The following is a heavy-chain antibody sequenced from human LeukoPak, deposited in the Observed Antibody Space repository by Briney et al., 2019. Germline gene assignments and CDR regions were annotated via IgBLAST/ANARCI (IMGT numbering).Heavy chain of an antibody. Sequence: GASVKVSCKASGYTFTSYAMHWVRQAPGQRLEWMGWINAGNGNTKYSQKFQGRVTVTRDTSTSTVHMELSGLRSEDTAVYYCARSHITMVRGVIIPFDYWGQGTLVTVSS. CDR1: GYTFTSYA. CDR2: INAGNGNT. V-gene: IGHV1-3*01. D-gene: IGHD3-10*01. J-gene: IGHJ4*02. CDR3: ARSHITMVRGVIIPFDY.